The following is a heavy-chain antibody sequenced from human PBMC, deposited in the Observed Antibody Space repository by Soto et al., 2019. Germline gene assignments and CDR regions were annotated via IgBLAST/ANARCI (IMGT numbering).Heavy chain of an antibody. CDR1: GGTFSSYA. V-gene: IGHV1-69*13. CDR3: ARALDYYGSGSYYNFYYYYGMDV. Sequence: ASVKVSFKASGGTFSSYAISWVRQAPGQGLEWMGGIIPIFGTANYAQKFQGRVTITADESTSTAYMELSSLRSEDTGVYYCARALDYYGSGSYYNFYYYYGMDVWGQGTTVTVSS. J-gene: IGHJ6*02. CDR2: IIPIFGTA. D-gene: IGHD3-10*01.